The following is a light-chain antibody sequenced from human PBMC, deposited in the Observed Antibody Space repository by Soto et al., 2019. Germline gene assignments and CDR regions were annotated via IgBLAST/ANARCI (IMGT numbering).Light chain of an antibody. CDR1: QSVSSY. CDR3: LQSTNWPFT. V-gene: IGKV3-11*01. Sequence: VLTQSQATPSLSPGERATLSCRASQSVSSYLAWYQQKPCKAPRLIIYDASNRDTCVTARFRGSGTGTDLTPTITRLEPEDFAVSYWLQSTNWPFTSGGGPKVEIK. CDR2: DAS. J-gene: IGKJ4*01.